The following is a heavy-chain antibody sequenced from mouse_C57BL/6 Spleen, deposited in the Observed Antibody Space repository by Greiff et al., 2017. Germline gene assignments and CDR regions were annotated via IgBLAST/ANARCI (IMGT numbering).Heavy chain of an antibody. CDR2: IWSGGST. J-gene: IGHJ4*01. Sequence: QVQLKQSGPGLVQPSQSLSITCTVSGFSLTSYGVHWVRQSPGKGLEWLGVIWSGGSTDYNAAFISRLSISKDNSKSQVFFKMNSLQADDTAIYXRARNFHITTVVAASAMDYWGQGTSVTVSS. V-gene: IGHV2-2*01. D-gene: IGHD1-1*01. CDR3: ARNFHITTVVAASAMDY. CDR1: GFSLTSYG.